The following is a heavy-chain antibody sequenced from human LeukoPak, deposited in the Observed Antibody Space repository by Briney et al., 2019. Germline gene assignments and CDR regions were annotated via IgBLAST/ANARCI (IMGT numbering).Heavy chain of an antibody. CDR2: ISYDGRVR. J-gene: IGHJ4*02. V-gene: IGHV3-30*04. CDR3: ARDPIVGAPDHLDY. CDR1: GFTFNSYP. Sequence: GGSLRLSCAASGFTFNSYPMHWVRQAPGKGLEWVAVISYDGRVRYHADSVKGRFNIARDDSRSTLYLEMNSLRPEDTAVYYCARDPIVGAPDHLDYWGQGTLVTVS. D-gene: IGHD1-26*01.